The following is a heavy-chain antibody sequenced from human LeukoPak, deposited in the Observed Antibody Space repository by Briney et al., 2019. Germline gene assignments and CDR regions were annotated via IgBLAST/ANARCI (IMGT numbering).Heavy chain of an antibody. CDR3: ARGTRVGPFDAFDI. J-gene: IGHJ3*02. CDR1: GFNFENYP. D-gene: IGHD1-26*01. Sequence: PGGSLRLSCAASGFNFENYPMNWVRQAPGKGLEWVSHIRVIGNTIYDADSVKGRFTISRDNAKNSLYLQMDSLRAEDTAMYYCARGTRVGPFDAFDIWGQGTVVTVSS. CDR2: IRVIGNTI. V-gene: IGHV3-48*01.